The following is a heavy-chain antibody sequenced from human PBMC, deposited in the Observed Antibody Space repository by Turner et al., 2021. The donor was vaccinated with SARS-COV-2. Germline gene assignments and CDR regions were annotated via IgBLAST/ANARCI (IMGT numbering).Heavy chain of an antibody. D-gene: IGHD2-2*01. CDR3: ASQPSTIPADKNFDY. CDR2: ISPIFGTA. V-gene: IGHV1-69*01. J-gene: IGHJ4*02. Sequence: QVQLVLSGAEVKKPGSSVKISCKAYEGTFSSYASTWVRQAPGQGLEWMRGISPIFGTANYAQKFQGRVTITADESTSTAYMELSSLRSEDTAVYYCASQPSTIPADKNFDYLGQGTLVTVAS. CDR1: EGTFSSYA.